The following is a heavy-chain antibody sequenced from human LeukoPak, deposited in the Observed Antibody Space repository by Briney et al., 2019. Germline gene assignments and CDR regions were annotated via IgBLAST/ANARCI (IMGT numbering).Heavy chain of an antibody. V-gene: IGHV1-2*02. Sequence: ASVKVSFKASGYTFTGYYMHWVRQAPGQGLEWMGWINPNSGGTNYAQKFQGRVTMTRDTSISTAYMELSRLRSDDTAVYYCARDDAVGATGWFDPWGQGTLVTVSS. CDR2: INPNSGGT. CDR3: ARDDAVGATGWFDP. J-gene: IGHJ5*02. CDR1: GYTFTGYY. D-gene: IGHD1-26*01.